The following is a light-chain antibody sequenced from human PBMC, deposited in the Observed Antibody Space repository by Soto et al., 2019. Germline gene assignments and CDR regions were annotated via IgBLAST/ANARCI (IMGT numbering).Light chain of an antibody. CDR2: EVS. J-gene: IGLJ1*01. Sequence: QSVLTQPASVSGSPGQSITISCTGTSSDVGGFNYVSWYQQYPGKAPKLIIYEVSNRPSGVSSHFSGSKSGNTASLIISGLQAEDEADYYCSSYTTNNSPHVFGAGTKVTVL. CDR3: SSYTTNNSPHV. V-gene: IGLV2-14*01. CDR1: SSDVGGFNY.